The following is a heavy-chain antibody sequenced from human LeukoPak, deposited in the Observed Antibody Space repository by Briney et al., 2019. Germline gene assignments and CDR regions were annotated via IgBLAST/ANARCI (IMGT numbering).Heavy chain of an antibody. D-gene: IGHD2-21*01. CDR2: MNPNSGNT. Sequence: ASLKVSCTTSGYTFTSYDINWVRQATGQGLEWMGWMNPNSGNTAYAQKFQGRVTITRNTSISTAYMELSSLRSEDTAVYYCARGSVFLVDYWGQGTLVTVSS. V-gene: IGHV1-8*03. J-gene: IGHJ4*02. CDR3: ARGSVFLVDY. CDR1: GYTFTSYD.